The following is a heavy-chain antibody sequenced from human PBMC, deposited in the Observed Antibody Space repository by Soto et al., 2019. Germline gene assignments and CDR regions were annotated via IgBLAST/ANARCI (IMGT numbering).Heavy chain of an antibody. V-gene: IGHV4-30-4*08. CDR1: GGSLSHYY. D-gene: IGHD5-12*01. CDR3: ARTGSWLRTVDY. CDR2: IYYSGNT. J-gene: IGHJ4*02. Sequence: PSETLSLTCTVSGGSLSHYYWSWIRQPPGKGLEWIGYIYYSGNTYYNPSLKSRVTISVDTSKNQFSLILSSVTAADTAVYYCARTGSWLRTVDYWGQGTRVTVSS.